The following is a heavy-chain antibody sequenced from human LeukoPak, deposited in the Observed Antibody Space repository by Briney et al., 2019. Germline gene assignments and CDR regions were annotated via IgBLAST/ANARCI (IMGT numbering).Heavy chain of an antibody. J-gene: IGHJ6*03. D-gene: IGHD4-17*01. CDR1: GFTFSSYG. Sequence: GGSLRLSCAASGFTFSSYGMHWVRQAPGKGLEWVAFIRYDGSNKYYADSVKGRFTISRDNSKNTLYLQMNSLRAEDTAVYYCARGTGLRRWRPKYYYYMDVWGKGTTVTISS. V-gene: IGHV3-30*02. CDR3: ARGTGLRRWRPKYYYYMDV. CDR2: IRYDGSNK.